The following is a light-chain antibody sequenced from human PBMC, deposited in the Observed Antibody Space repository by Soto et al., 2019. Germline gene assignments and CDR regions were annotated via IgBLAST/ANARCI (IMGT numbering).Light chain of an antibody. CDR2: AVN. V-gene: IGLV2-11*01. Sequence: QSALTQPRSVSGSPGQSVTISCTGTSSDVGGYNYVSWYQQHPGKAPKLLIYAVNMRPSGVPDRFSGSKSCNTASLTISGLQAEDEADYSCCSYAGSYTWVFGGGTKLTVL. J-gene: IGLJ3*02. CDR1: SSDVGGYNY. CDR3: CSYAGSYTWV.